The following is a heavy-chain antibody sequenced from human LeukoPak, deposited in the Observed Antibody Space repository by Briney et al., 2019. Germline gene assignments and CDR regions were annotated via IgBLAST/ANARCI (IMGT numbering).Heavy chain of an antibody. CDR1: GYSFTSYW. V-gene: IGHV5-51*01. Sequence: PGESLKISCKGSGYSFTSYWIGWVRQMPGKGLEWMGIIYPGDSDTRYSPSFQGQVTISADKSISTAYLQWSSLKASDTAMYYCARAMVRGVVGVLNAFDIWGQGTMVTVSS. CDR2: IYPGDSDT. CDR3: ARAMVRGVVGVLNAFDI. J-gene: IGHJ3*02. D-gene: IGHD3-10*01.